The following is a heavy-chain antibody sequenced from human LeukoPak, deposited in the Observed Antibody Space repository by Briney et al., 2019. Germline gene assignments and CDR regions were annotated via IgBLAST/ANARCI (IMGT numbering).Heavy chain of an antibody. CDR1: GGSISSGDYY. V-gene: IGHV4-30-4*01. J-gene: IGHJ5*02. CDR2: IYYSGST. CDR3: ARTGFTTYYDLWSRTHWFDP. D-gene: IGHD3-3*01. Sequence: SQTLSLTCTVSGGSISSGDYYWSWIRQPPGKGLEWIGYIYYSGSTYYNPSLKSRVTISVDTSKNQFSLKLSSVTAADTAVYYCARTGFTTYYDLWSRTHWFDPWGQGTLVTVSS.